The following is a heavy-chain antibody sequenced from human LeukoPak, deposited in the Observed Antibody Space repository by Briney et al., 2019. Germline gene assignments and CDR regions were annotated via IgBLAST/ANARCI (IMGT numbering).Heavy chain of an antibody. CDR2: FDPEDGET. Sequence: GASVKVSCKVSGYTLTELSMHWVRQAPGKGLEWMGGFDPEDGETIYAQKFQGRVTMTRNTSISTAYMELSSLRSEDTAVYYCAAERLGELSLFDYWGQGTLVTVSS. V-gene: IGHV1-24*01. CDR1: GYTLTELS. J-gene: IGHJ4*02. D-gene: IGHD3-16*02. CDR3: AAERLGELSLFDY.